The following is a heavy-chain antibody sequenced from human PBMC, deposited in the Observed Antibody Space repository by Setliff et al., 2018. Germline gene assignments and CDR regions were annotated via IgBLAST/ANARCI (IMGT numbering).Heavy chain of an antibody. Sequence: SVKVSCKASGGSFRTSSISWVRQAPGQGLEWMGGIIPILNKPNYAQSFQGRVAITADKSTTTSYMELSGLRSEDTSLYYCERGRIGSTWTGDCWGQGTLVTVSS. D-gene: IGHD2-2*01. V-gene: IGHV1-69*10. CDR3: ERGRIGSTWTGDC. CDR1: GGSFRTSS. CDR2: IIPILNKP. J-gene: IGHJ4*02.